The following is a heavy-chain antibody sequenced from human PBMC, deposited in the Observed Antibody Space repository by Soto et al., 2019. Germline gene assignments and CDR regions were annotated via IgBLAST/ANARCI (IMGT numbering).Heavy chain of an antibody. CDR3: TANGYYSLDY. CDR1: GDSITNDRW. D-gene: IGHD5-12*01. V-gene: IGHV4-4*02. Sequence: SETLSLTCSVSGDSITNDRWWSWVRQSPGKGLEWIGEIYHSGRTNYNPSLKSRVIISVDKSKNNFSLTLSSVTAADTAVYYCTANGYYSLDYWGQGSLVTVSS. J-gene: IGHJ4*02. CDR2: IYHSGRT.